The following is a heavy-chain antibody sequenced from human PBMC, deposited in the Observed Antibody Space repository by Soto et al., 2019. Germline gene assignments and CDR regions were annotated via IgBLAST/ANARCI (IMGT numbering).Heavy chain of an antibody. CDR3: ARGFGYYGSGEGPDAFDI. J-gene: IGHJ3*02. D-gene: IGHD3-10*01. V-gene: IGHV1-69*06. CDR2: IIPIFGTA. Sequence: GASVKVSCKASGGTFSSYAISWVRQAPGQGLEWMGGIIPIFGTANYAQKFQGRVTITADKSTSTAYMELSSLRSEDTAVYYCARGFGYYGSGEGPDAFDIWGQGTMVTVSS. CDR1: GGTFSSYA.